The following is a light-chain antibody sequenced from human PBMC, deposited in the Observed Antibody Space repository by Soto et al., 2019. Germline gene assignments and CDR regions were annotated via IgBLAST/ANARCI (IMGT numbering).Light chain of an antibody. V-gene: IGLV2-8*01. CDR1: SSDVGGYNY. CDR3: SSYAGSNNLYV. J-gene: IGLJ1*01. Sequence: QSALTQPPSASGSPGQSVTISCTGTSSDVGGYNYVSWYQQHPGKAPKLMIHEVSKRPSGVPDRFSGSKSGNTASLTVSGLQAEDEADYYCSSYAGSNNLYVFGTGTKVTVL. CDR2: EVS.